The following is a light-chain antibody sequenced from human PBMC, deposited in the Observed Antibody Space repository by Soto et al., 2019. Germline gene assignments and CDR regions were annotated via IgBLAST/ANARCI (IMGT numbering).Light chain of an antibody. V-gene: IGKV1-5*01. Sequence: DIEMTQSPSTLSAFVGDRVTITCRASQHIDNYLAWYQHKPGTAPKVLIYDASALESGVPLRFSGSGSGTEYTLTITSLQPEDFATYYCQQYQTYPLTFGGGTKVEI. CDR1: QHIDNY. J-gene: IGKJ4*01. CDR3: QQYQTYPLT. CDR2: DAS.